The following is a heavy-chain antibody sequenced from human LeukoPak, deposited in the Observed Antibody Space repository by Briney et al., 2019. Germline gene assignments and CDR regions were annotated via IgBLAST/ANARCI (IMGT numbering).Heavy chain of an antibody. D-gene: IGHD6-19*01. Sequence: GGSLRLSCAASGFTFSSYSMNWVRQAPGKGLEWVSGISWNSGIIGYADSVKGRFTISRDNAKNSLYLQMNSLRAEDTALYYCAKDKSHSSWTSRYYYYALDVWGQGTTVTVSS. J-gene: IGHJ6*02. CDR3: AKDKSHSSWTSRYYYYALDV. CDR1: GFTFSSYS. CDR2: ISWNSGII. V-gene: IGHV3-9*01.